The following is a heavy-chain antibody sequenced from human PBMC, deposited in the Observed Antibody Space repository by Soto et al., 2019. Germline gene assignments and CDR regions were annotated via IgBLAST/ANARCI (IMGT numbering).Heavy chain of an antibody. Sequence: GGSRRLSCAASEFTFSSYAMNWFRQAPEKGLEWVSAISGSGATTYYAGSVKGRFTISRDNSKNTLFLQMNSLRAEDSAVYYCAKFFAETGGSSGWPWSFHFWGQGTLVTVSS. D-gene: IGHD6-25*01. CDR3: AKFFAETGGSSGWPWSFHF. J-gene: IGHJ4*02. CDR1: EFTFSSYA. V-gene: IGHV3-23*01. CDR2: ISGSGATT.